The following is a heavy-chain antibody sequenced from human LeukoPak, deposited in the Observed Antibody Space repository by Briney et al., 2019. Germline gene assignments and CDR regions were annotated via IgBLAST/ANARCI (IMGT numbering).Heavy chain of an antibody. Sequence: GSLRLSCAASGFTFSSYAMSWVRQAPGKGLEWVSAISGSGGSTYYADSVKGRFTISRDNSKNTLYLQMNSLRAEDTAVYYCAKDLYGWYYFDYWGQGTLVTVSS. CDR3: AKDLYGWYYFDY. V-gene: IGHV3-23*01. D-gene: IGHD6-19*01. J-gene: IGHJ4*02. CDR2: ISGSGGST. CDR1: GFTFSSYA.